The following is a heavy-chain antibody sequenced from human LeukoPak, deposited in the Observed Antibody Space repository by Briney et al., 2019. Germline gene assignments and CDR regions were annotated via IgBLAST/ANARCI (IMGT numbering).Heavy chain of an antibody. Sequence: PSETLSLTCTVSGGSISSGSYYWSWIRQPAGKGLEWIGRIYTSGSTSYNPSLKSRVTISVDTSKNQFSLKLSSVTAADTAVYYCARIGAVAGYAYYFDYWGQGTLVTVSS. CDR2: IYTSGST. V-gene: IGHV4-61*02. D-gene: IGHD6-19*01. CDR3: ARIGAVAGYAYYFDY. J-gene: IGHJ4*02. CDR1: GGSISSGSYY.